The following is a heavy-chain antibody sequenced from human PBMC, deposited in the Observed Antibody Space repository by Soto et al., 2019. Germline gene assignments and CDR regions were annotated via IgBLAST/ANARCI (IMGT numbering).Heavy chain of an antibody. Sequence: GGSLRLSCVASGFTFRNYPMSWVRQAPGKGLEWVSSISASGGRAFYADSVKGRFTVSRDNSDNTLYLEMNSLRTEDTAVYYCAKQLRGSGWYPLDSWGQGTPVTVSS. D-gene: IGHD6-19*01. V-gene: IGHV3-23*01. J-gene: IGHJ4*02. CDR3: AKQLRGSGWYPLDS. CDR2: ISASGGRA. CDR1: GFTFRNYP.